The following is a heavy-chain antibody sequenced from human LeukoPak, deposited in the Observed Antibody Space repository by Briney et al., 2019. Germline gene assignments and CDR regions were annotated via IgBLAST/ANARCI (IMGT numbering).Heavy chain of an antibody. CDR3: AKASPYSIAVIDY. CDR1: GFTFSSYA. D-gene: IGHD6-19*01. Sequence: GGSLRLSCAASGFTFSSYAMSWVRQAPGKGLEWVSVISGSGGSIYHADSVKGRFTISRDNSKNTLYLQMNSLRAEDTAVYYCAKASPYSIAVIDYWGQGTLVTVSS. V-gene: IGHV3-23*01. CDR2: ISGSGGSI. J-gene: IGHJ4*02.